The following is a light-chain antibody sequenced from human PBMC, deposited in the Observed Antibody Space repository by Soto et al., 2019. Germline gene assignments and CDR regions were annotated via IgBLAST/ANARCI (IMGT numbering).Light chain of an antibody. CDR3: ISYKTDDTFV. CDR1: RSDIGASNS. J-gene: IGLJ1*01. V-gene: IGLV2-14*01. CDR2: EAT. Sequence: QSALTQPASVSGSPGQSITISCAGTRSDIGASNSVSWYQHLPGRSPTLIIYEATNRPSGVSERFSGSQAGDTASLTISGLQADDESEYFCISYKTDDTFVFGGGTKVTVL.